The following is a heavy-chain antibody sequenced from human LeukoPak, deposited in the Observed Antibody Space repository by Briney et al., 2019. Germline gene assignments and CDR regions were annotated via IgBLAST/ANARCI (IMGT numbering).Heavy chain of an antibody. CDR2: TKKDGSEK. J-gene: IGHJ4*02. D-gene: IGHD3-22*01. CDR1: GFTFSSYW. CDR3: VRVDSSGYYYELSFDY. V-gene: IGHV3-7*01. Sequence: GGSLRLSCAASGFTFSSYWMSWVRQAPGKGLECVANTKKDGSEKEYVASVKGRFTISRDNAKNSLYLQMNSLRVEDTAVYYCVRVDSSGYYYELSFDYWGQGTLVTVSS.